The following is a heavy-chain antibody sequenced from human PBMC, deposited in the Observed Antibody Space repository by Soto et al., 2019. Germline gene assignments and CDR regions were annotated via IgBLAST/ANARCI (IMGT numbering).Heavy chain of an antibody. CDR2: ISWKSGSI. V-gene: IGHV3-9*01. CDR1: GFTFDDYA. CDR3: AKVTAANDDYHYGLDI. D-gene: IGHD6-13*01. Sequence: PGGSLRLSCAASGFTFDDYAMHWVRHAPGKGLEWVSGISWKSGSIGYADSVKGRFTISRDNAKNSLYLQMNSLRAEDTALYYCAKVTAANDDYHYGLDIWGQGTTVTVPS. J-gene: IGHJ6*02.